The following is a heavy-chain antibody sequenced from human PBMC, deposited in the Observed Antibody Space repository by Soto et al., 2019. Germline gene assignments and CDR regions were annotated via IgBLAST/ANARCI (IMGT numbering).Heavy chain of an antibody. V-gene: IGHV4-30-4*01. CDR3: ERVGYGVDEISY. Sequence: SATXSLTCAFSGSPISSGYYYWYWVRQAPGKVLEWVGYIYYSGRTYYNPSLKRLLDISLDVSRNQFSLRLTSVTASDTAVYFCERVGYGVDEISYWGQGMLVTVSS. J-gene: IGHJ4*02. CDR2: IYYSGRT. CDR1: GSPISSGYYY. D-gene: IGHD4-17*01.